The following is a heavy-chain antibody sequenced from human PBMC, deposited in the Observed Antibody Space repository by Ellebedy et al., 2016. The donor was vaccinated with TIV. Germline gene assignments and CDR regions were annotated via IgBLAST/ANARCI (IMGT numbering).Heavy chain of an antibody. J-gene: IGHJ5*02. CDR3: AREVTASGWVDP. Sequence: SETLSLTCTVSRAFVNNYSWTWIRQPPGKGLEWIGHLFFNGSTTYNPSLKTRVPISVDTSNNKFSLKMKSVTAGDSAIYYCAREVTASGWVDPWGQGTLVIVSS. CDR1: RAFVNNYS. V-gene: IGHV4-59*02. CDR2: LFFNGST. D-gene: IGHD2-21*02.